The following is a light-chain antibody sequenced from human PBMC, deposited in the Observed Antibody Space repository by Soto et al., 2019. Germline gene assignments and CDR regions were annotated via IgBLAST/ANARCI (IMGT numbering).Light chain of an antibody. CDR2: AAS. CDR1: QGISSY. CDR3: PQYYSYPRT. J-gene: IGKJ1*01. V-gene: IGKV1-8*01. Sequence: AIRMTQSPSSFSASTGDRVTITCRASQGISSYLAWYQQKPGKAPKLLIYAASTLQSGVPSRFSGSGSGTYFTLTISCLQSEDFATYYCPQYYSYPRTFGQGTKVEIK.